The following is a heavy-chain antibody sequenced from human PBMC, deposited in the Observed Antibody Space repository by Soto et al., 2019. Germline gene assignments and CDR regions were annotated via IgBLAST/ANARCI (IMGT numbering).Heavy chain of an antibody. CDR1: GDSVSSNSAA. Sequence: QSLSLTCTISGDSVSSNSAAWNWIRQSPSRGLEWLGRTYYRSKWYNDYAVSVKSRITINPDTSKNQFSLQLNPVTPEDTAVYYCARDASSWYVNWFDPWGQGTLVTVSS. CDR2: TYYRSKWYN. D-gene: IGHD6-13*01. J-gene: IGHJ5*02. V-gene: IGHV6-1*01. CDR3: ARDASSWYVNWFDP.